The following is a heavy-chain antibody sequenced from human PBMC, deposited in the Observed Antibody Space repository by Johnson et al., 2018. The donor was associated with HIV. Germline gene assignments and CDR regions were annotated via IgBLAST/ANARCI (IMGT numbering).Heavy chain of an antibody. Sequence: LVQPGGSLRLSCSASGFTVSSNYMSWVRQAPGKGLEWVSVVYRGGSTYYADSVKGLFTVSRDNSKNTLYLQMNNLRAGDTAVYYCAKGGEVWYGAFDFWGQGTMVTVSS. D-gene: IGHD6-13*01. CDR3: AKGGEVWYGAFDF. J-gene: IGHJ3*01. CDR2: VYRGGST. CDR1: GFTVSSNY. V-gene: IGHV3-66*01.